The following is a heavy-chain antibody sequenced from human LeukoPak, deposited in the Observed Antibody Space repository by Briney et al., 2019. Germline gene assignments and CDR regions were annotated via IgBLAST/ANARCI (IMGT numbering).Heavy chain of an antibody. V-gene: IGHV3-23*01. CDR3: AKDLVDYDILTGDYY. D-gene: IGHD3-9*01. CDR1: GFSVSTNY. CDR2: ISGSGGST. J-gene: IGHJ4*02. Sequence: GGSLRLSCAASGFSVSTNYMTWVRQAPGKGLEWVSAISGSGGSTYYADSVKGRFTISRDNSKNTLYLQMNSLRAEDTAVYYCAKDLVDYDILTGDYYWGQGTLVTVSS.